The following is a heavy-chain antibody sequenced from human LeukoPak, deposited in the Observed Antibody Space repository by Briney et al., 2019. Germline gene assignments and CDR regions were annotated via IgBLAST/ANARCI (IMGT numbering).Heavy chain of an antibody. CDR2: ISGSGGST. Sequence: GGSLRLSCAASGFTFSSYAMSWVRQAPGKGLEWVSAISGSGGSTYYADSVKGRFTISRDNSKNTLYLQMNSLRAEDTAVYYCANSNYDSSGYSKGAYYMDVWGKGTTVTVPS. CDR1: GFTFSSYA. CDR3: ANSNYDSSGYSKGAYYMDV. V-gene: IGHV3-23*01. J-gene: IGHJ6*03. D-gene: IGHD3-22*01.